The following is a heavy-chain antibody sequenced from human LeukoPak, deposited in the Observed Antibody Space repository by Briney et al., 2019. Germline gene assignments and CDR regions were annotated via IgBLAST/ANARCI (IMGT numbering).Heavy chain of an antibody. V-gene: IGHV3-11*04. Sequence: GGSLRLSCAASGFTFSDHYMDWVRQAPGKGLEWVSYISSSGSTIYYADSVKGRFTISRDNAKNSLYLQMNSLRAEDTAVYYCARDATEAYYYYYMDVWGKGTTVTVSS. CDR1: GFTFSDHY. J-gene: IGHJ6*03. D-gene: IGHD4-17*01. CDR3: ARDATEAYYYYYMDV. CDR2: ISSSGSTI.